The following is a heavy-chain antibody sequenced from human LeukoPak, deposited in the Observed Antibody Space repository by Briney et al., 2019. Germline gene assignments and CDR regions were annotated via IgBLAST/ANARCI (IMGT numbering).Heavy chain of an antibody. CDR3: ARGLRVPAAIENGMDV. CDR1: DGSFSGYY. CDR2: INHSGST. Sequence: SETLSLTCAVYDGSFSGYYWSWIRQPPGKGLEWIGEINHSGSTNYNPSLKSRVTISVDTSKNQFSLKLSSVTAADTAVYYCARGLRVPAAIENGMDVWGQGTTVTVSS. D-gene: IGHD2-2*01. V-gene: IGHV4-34*01. J-gene: IGHJ6*02.